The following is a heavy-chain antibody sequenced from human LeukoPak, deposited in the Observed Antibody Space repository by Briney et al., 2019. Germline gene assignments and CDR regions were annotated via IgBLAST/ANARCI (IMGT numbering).Heavy chain of an antibody. CDR3: ARDHRVYGDCIGDYFDY. Sequence: ASVKVSCKTSGYTFTSYAISWVRQAPGQGLEWMAWISVHSGYTNYAQKFKGRVTMTTDTSTNIAYMELRSLRSDDTAVYYCARDHRVYGDCIGDYFDYWGQGTLVTVSS. CDR1: GYTFTSYA. J-gene: IGHJ4*02. CDR2: ISVHSGYT. D-gene: IGHD4-17*01. V-gene: IGHV1-18*01.